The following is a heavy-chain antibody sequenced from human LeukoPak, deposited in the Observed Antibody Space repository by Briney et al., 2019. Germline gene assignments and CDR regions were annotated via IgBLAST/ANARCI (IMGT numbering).Heavy chain of an antibody. CDR3: ARGREGDYGDYVY. CDR1: GYTFTSYY. D-gene: IGHD4-17*01. V-gene: IGHV1-69*13. CDR2: IIPIFGTA. J-gene: IGHJ4*02. Sequence: ASVKVSCKASGYTFTSYYMHWVRQAPGQWLEWMGGIIPIFGTANYAQKFQGRVTITADESTSTAYMELSSLRSEDTAVYYCARGREGDYGDYVYWGQGTLVTVSS.